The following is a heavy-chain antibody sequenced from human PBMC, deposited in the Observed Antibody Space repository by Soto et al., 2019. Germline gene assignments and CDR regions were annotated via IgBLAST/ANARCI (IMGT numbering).Heavy chain of an antibody. Sequence: SLRLSCAASGFSFSSHEMNWVRQAPGKGLEWVSYISSSGGTIYYADSVKGRFTISRDNAKDSLYLQMNSLRAEDTAIYYCVSAACTDDCYRSGYWGQGKLVTVSS. CDR3: VSAACTDDCYRSGY. CDR1: GFSFSSHE. V-gene: IGHV3-48*03. J-gene: IGHJ4*02. CDR2: ISSSGGTI. D-gene: IGHD2-21*02.